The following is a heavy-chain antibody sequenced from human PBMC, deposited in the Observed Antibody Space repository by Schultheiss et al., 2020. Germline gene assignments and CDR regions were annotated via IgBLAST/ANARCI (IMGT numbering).Heavy chain of an antibody. CDR2: IYYSGST. Sequence: SETLSITCTVYGGSISSYYWSWIRQPPGKGLEWIGYIYYSGSTNYNPSLKSRVTISVDTSKTQFSLQLNSVTPEDTAVYYCGRGRTDGCNDYWGQGTLVTVSS. CDR3: GRGRTDGCNDY. J-gene: IGHJ4*02. D-gene: IGHD5-24*01. V-gene: IGHV4-59*12. CDR1: GGSISSYY.